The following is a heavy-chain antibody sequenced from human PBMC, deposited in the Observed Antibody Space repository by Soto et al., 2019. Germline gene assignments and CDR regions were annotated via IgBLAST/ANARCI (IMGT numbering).Heavy chain of an antibody. CDR2: IDPRSGGT. Sequence: HVQLVQSGTEVKKPGASVRVSCMVSGYPFTTYYIHWVRQAPGQGLEWMGWIDPRSGGTGYEQKFQGRVTMTSDTSISTVYMDLSGLTSDDTALYYCATDDYGIFPYWGQGSLVTVSS. D-gene: IGHD3-10*01. CDR3: ATDDYGIFPY. CDR1: GYPFTTYY. V-gene: IGHV1-2*02. J-gene: IGHJ4*02.